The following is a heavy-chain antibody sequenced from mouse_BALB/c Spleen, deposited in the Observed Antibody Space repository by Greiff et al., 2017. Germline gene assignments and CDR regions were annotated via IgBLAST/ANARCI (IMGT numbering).Heavy chain of an antibody. Sequence: EVHLVESGGGLVQPGGSRKISCAASGFSLSSFGMRWVRQAPGKGLEWVAYISRGSSTIYYAATVKGRFTISIDNPKNTLFLQMSSLRSEDTAMYYCARSYYYGSSYGYAMDDWGQGTSVTVSS. D-gene: IGHD1-1*01. J-gene: IGHJ4*01. CDR3: ARSYYYGSSYGYAMDD. CDR2: ISRGSSTI. CDR1: GFSLSSFG. V-gene: IGHV5-17*02.